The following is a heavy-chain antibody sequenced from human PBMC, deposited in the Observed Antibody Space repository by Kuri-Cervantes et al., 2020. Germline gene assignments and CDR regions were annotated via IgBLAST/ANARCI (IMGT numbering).Heavy chain of an antibody. CDR1: GFTFSSYS. V-gene: IGHV3-48*04. J-gene: IGHJ4*02. D-gene: IGHD2-2*01. CDR3: ASSSTSCSTCYFDY. CDR2: ISSSGSTI. Sequence: GESLKISCAASGFTFSSYSMNWVRQAPGKGLEWVSYISSSGSTIYYADSVKGRFTISRDNAKNSLYLQMNSLRAEDTAVYYCASSSTSCSTCYFDYWGQGTLVTVSS.